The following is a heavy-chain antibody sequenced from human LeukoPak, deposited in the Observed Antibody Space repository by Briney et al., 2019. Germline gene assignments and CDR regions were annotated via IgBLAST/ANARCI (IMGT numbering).Heavy chain of an antibody. CDR2: IYYTGST. CDR1: GVSIYNYY. D-gene: IGHD6-6*01. V-gene: IGHV4-59*01. CDR3: ARGLMAAREYYFDY. Sequence: SETLSLTCNVSGVSIYNYYWSWIRQSPKKELEWIGYIYYTGSTNYNPSLKSRVSISADASKNQVSLKMTSVTAADTATYYCARGLMAAREYYFDYWGQGTLVSVSS. J-gene: IGHJ4*02.